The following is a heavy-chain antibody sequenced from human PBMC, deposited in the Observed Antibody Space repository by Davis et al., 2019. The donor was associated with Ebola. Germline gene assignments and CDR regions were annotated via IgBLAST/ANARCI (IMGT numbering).Heavy chain of an antibody. V-gene: IGHV3-23*01. CDR2: ISASEGHT. Sequence: GESLKISCAASGFTFSNYDMSWVRQVPGKGLEWVSTISASEGHTHYPDSVKGRFTISRDNSKDTLYLQMNSLRAEDTATYYCARYCHYPDCSYFDCWGQGTMVAVSS. CDR3: ARYCHYPDCSYFDC. D-gene: IGHD2-15*01. J-gene: IGHJ4*02. CDR1: GFTFSNYD.